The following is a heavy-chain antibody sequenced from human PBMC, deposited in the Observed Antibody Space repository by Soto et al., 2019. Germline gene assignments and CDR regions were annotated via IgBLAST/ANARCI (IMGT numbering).Heavy chain of an antibody. D-gene: IGHD6-19*01. J-gene: IGHJ4*02. CDR3: ASGSVAGGYFDY. CDR1: GYSFNSSW. Sequence: GEPLKISCKGYGYSFNSSWISWVRWMPGKGLDWLGIIYPGDSKTRYSPSFQGQVTNSADKAISTAYLQWSSLKVSDTAMYYSASGSVAGGYFDYWRQGTLVTVSS. CDR2: IYPGDSKT. V-gene: IGHV5-51*03.